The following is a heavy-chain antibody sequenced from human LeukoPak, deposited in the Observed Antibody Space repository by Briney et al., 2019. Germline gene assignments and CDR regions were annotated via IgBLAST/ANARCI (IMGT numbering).Heavy chain of an antibody. J-gene: IGHJ4*02. CDR2: ISGSGGST. D-gene: IGHD3-10*01. V-gene: IGHV3-23*01. Sequence: GGSLRLSCAASGFTFSNSAMNWVRQAPGKGLEWVSAISGSGGSTYYADSVKGRFTISRDNAKNSLYLQMNSLRAEDTAVYYCARRSGSYKLDYWGQGTLVTVSS. CDR3: ARRSGSYKLDY. CDR1: GFTFSNSA.